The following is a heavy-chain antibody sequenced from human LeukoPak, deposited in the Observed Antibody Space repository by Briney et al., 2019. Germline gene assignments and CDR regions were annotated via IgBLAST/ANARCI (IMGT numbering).Heavy chain of an antibody. V-gene: IGHV1-8*01. J-gene: IGHJ4*02. CDR2: MNPNSGNT. CDR1: GYTFTSYD. CDR3: ARGLRRDGYNLVY. Sequence: GASVKVTCKASGYTFTSYDINWVRQATGQGLEWMGWMNPNSGNTGYAQKFQGRVTMTRNTSISTAYMELSSLRSDDTAVYYCARGLRRDGYNLVYWGQGTLVTVSS. D-gene: IGHD5-24*01.